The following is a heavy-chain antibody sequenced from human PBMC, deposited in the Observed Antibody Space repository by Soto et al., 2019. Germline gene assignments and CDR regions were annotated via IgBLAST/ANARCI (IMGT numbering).Heavy chain of an antibody. D-gene: IGHD6-6*01. Sequence: ASVEVFCKASGYTFTSYAMHWVRQAPGQRLEWMGWINAGNGNTKYSQKFQGRVTITRDTSASTAYMELSSLGSEDTAVYYCARVGAARYFDYWGQGTLVTVSS. CDR2: INAGNGNT. V-gene: IGHV1-3*01. CDR1: GYTFTSYA. J-gene: IGHJ4*02. CDR3: ARVGAARYFDY.